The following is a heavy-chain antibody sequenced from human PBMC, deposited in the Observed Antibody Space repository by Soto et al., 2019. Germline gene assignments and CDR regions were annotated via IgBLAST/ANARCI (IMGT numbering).Heavy chain of an antibody. CDR1: GFSFSSYW. CDR3: VREGVLTGYYFDY. D-gene: IGHD3-9*01. V-gene: IGHV3-7*04. CDR2: IKRDKSEK. Sequence: EVQLVESGGGLVQPGGSLRLSCAASGFSFSSYWMSWVRQAPGKGLEWVANIKRDKSEKYYVDSVKGRFTISRDNAKNSLYIEMNSLRAEDTAVYYCVREGVLTGYYFDYWGQGALVTVSS. J-gene: IGHJ4*02.